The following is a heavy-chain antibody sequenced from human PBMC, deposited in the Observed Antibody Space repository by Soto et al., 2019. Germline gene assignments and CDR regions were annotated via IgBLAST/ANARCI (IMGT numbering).Heavy chain of an antibody. V-gene: IGHV3-9*01. J-gene: IGHJ4*02. CDR1: GFTFDDYA. D-gene: IGHD2-8*01. Sequence: DVQLVESGGGLVQPGRSLRLSCAASGFTFDDYAMHWVRQAPGKGLEWVSGISWNSGSIGYADSVKGRFTISRDNAKNSLYLQMNSLRAEDTALYYCAKAVYADYYFDYWGQGTLVTVSS. CDR2: ISWNSGSI. CDR3: AKAVYADYYFDY.